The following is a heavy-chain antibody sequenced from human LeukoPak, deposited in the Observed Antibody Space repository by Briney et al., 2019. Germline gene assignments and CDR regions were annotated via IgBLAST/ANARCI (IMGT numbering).Heavy chain of an antibody. V-gene: IGHV4-59*01. D-gene: IGHD2-2*01. J-gene: IGHJ5*02. CDR3: AIWRGLGYCSSTSCFRFDP. CDR1: GGSISSYY. Sequence: SETLSLTCTVSGGSISSYYWSWIRQPPGKGLEWIGYIYYSGSTNYNPSLKSRVTISVDTSKNQFSLKLSSVTAADTAVYYCAIWRGLGYCSSTSCFRFDPWGQGTLITVSS. CDR2: IYYSGST.